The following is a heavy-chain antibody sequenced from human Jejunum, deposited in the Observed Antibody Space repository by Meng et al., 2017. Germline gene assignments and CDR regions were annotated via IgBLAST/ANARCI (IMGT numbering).Heavy chain of an antibody. CDR1: GGSMTSAGLY. Sequence: VQLHGSGPGLVRPAQTLSHTCTVSGGSMTSAGLYWSWIRQDPGKGLEWIGYIHYSGGTYYNPSLKSRVTISVDTSKNQFSLKLNSVSAADTAVYYSARATAGNSEYFQNWGQGTLVTVSS. CDR2: IHYSGGT. CDR3: ARATAGNSEYFQN. J-gene: IGHJ1*01. V-gene: IGHV4-31*03. D-gene: IGHD4-23*01.